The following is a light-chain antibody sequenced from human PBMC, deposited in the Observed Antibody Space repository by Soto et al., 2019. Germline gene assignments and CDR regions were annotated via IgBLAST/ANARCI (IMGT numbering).Light chain of an antibody. V-gene: IGLV2-14*01. J-gene: IGLJ1*01. CDR2: DVT. CDR1: SSDDGGYNF. CDR3: LSYSSSTSPYV. Sequence: QSALTQPASVSGSPGQSITISCTGTSSDDGGYNFVSWYQQHPGKAPKLMIYDVTHRPSGVSNRFSGSKSGNTASLTISGLQAEDEADYYCLSYSSSTSPYVLGTATKLTVL.